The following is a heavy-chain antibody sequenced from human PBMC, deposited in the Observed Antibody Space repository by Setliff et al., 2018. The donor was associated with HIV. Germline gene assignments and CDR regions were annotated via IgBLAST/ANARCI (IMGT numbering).Heavy chain of an antibody. CDR3: ARGHEWLRT. V-gene: IGHV4-59*11. CDR1: GGSISSHY. D-gene: IGHD5-12*01. CDR2: ISYSGST. Sequence: SETLSLTCTVSGGSISSHYWSWIRQPPGKGLEWIAYISYSGSTNYNPSLKSRVTISKDTSKNQFSLKLSSVTAADTAVYYCARGHEWLRTWGQGTLVTVSS. J-gene: IGHJ4*02.